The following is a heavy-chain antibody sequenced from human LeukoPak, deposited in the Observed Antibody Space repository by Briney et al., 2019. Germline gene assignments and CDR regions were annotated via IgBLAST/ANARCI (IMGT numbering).Heavy chain of an antibody. CDR1: GGSISSYY. CDR3: ARHKGRVFDY. Sequence: PSETLSLTCTVSGGSISSYYWSWIRQPAGKGLEWIGYIYYSGSTNYNPSLKSRVTISGDTSKNQFSLKLSSVTAADTAVYYCARHKGRVFDYWGQGTLVTVSS. J-gene: IGHJ4*02. CDR2: IYYSGST. D-gene: IGHD2-15*01. V-gene: IGHV4-59*08.